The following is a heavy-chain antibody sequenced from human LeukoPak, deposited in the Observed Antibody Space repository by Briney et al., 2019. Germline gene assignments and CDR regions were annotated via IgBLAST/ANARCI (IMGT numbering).Heavy chain of an antibody. V-gene: IGHV4-34*01. J-gene: IGHJ2*01. CDR1: GGSFSGYY. CDR3: ARGYGDYGTLDYWYFDL. CDR2: INHSGGT. D-gene: IGHD4-17*01. Sequence: SETLSLTCAVYGGSFSGYYWSWIRQPPGKGLEWIGEINHSGGTNQNPSLKSRVTISEDTSKDQFSLKLSSVTAADTAVYYCARGYGDYGTLDYWYFDLWGRGTLVTVSS.